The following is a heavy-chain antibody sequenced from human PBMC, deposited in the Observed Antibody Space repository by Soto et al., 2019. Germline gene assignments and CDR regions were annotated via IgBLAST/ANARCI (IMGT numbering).Heavy chain of an antibody. CDR1: GGSISSGGYS. J-gene: IGHJ5*02. CDR2: IYHSGST. Sequence: QLQLQESGSGLVKPSQTLSLTCAVSGGSISSGGYSWSWIRQPPGKGLEGIGYIYHSGSTYYNPSLKSRVTISVDRSKNQFSLKLSSVTAADTAVYYCARVGNYDFWSGSYGWFDPWGQGTLVTVSS. V-gene: IGHV4-30-2*01. D-gene: IGHD3-3*01. CDR3: ARVGNYDFWSGSYGWFDP.